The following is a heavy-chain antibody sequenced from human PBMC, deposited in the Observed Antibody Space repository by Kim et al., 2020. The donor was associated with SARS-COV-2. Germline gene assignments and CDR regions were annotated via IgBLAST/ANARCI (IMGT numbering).Heavy chain of an antibody. Sequence: GGSLRLSCAGSGFTLPSFTMAWVRQAPGKGLEWVSGTSAGGISTYYADSVNGRFIVSRDKSRKTLYLQMNSLRAEDTATYFCYHGFLTGDELLQHWGQGVLVIVSS. V-gene: IGHV3-23*01. CDR3: YHGFLTGDELLQH. CDR1: GFTLPSFT. D-gene: IGHD3-9*01. J-gene: IGHJ1*01. CDR2: TSAGGIST.